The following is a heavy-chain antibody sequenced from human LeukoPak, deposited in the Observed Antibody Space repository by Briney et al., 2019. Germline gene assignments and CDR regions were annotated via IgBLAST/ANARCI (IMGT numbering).Heavy chain of an antibody. V-gene: IGHV4-30-2*01. Sequence: SETLSLTCTVSGGSISSGGYSWSWIRQPPGKGLEWIGYMYHSGSIYNPSLKSRVTISVDRSKNQFSLKLSSVTAADTAVYYCARVVAAAGNSFDFWGQGTLVTVSS. D-gene: IGHD6-13*01. CDR2: MYHSGS. J-gene: IGHJ4*02. CDR3: ARVVAAAGNSFDF. CDR1: GGSISSGGYS.